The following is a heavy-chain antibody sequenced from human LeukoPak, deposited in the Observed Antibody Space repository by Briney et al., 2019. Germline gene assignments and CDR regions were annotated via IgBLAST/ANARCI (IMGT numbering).Heavy chain of an antibody. J-gene: IGHJ5*02. Sequence: ASVKVSCKASGYTFTSYDINWVRQATGQGLEWMGWMNPNSGNTGYAQKFQGRVTMTRNTSISTAYMELSSLKAPDTAMYYCVRLDRALNIGYVDWLSVDPWGQGTLVTVSS. CDR3: VRLDRALNIGYVDWLSVDP. D-gene: IGHD3-9*01. V-gene: IGHV1-8*01. CDR1: GYTFTSYD. CDR2: MNPNSGNT.